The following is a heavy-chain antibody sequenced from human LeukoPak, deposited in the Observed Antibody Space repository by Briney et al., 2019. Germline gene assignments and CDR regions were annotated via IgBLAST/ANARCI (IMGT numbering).Heavy chain of an antibody. CDR1: GGSFSGYY. V-gene: IGHV4-34*01. D-gene: IGHD6-19*01. CDR3: ARFDGSSGWSYGMDV. CDR2: INHSGGT. J-gene: IGHJ6*02. Sequence: PSETLSLTCAVYGGSFSGYYWSWIRQPPGKGLEWIGEINHSGGTNYNPSLKSRVTISVDTSKNQFSLKLSSVTAADTAVYYCARFDGSSGWSYGMDVWGQGTTVTVSS.